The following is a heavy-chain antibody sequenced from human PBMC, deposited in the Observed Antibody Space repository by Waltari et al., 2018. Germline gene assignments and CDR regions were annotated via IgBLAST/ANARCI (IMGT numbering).Heavy chain of an antibody. CDR3: AREPDVDTGGMDV. D-gene: IGHD5-18*01. J-gene: IGHJ6*02. CDR2: INHSGST. Sequence: QVQLQQWGAGLLKPSETLSLTCAVYGGSFSGYYWSWIRQPPGKGLEWIGEINHSGSTNDNPSLKSRGTISVDTSKNQFSLKLSSVTAADTAVYYCAREPDVDTGGMDVWGQGTTVTVSS. V-gene: IGHV4-34*01. CDR1: GGSFSGYY.